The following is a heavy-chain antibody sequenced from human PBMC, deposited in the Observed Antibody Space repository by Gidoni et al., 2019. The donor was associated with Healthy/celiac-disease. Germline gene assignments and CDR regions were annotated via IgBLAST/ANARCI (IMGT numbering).Heavy chain of an antibody. CDR3: ARDSGYSSGWPDY. CDR1: GFTFSSYS. V-gene: IGHV3-21*01. D-gene: IGHD6-19*01. J-gene: IGHJ4*02. Sequence: EVQLVESGGGLVKPGGSLRLSCAASGFTFSSYSMNWVRQAPGKGLEWVSSISSSSSYIYYADSVKGRFTISRDNAKNSLYLQMNSLRAEDTAVYYCARDSGYSSGWPDYWGQGTLVTVSS. CDR2: ISSSSSYI.